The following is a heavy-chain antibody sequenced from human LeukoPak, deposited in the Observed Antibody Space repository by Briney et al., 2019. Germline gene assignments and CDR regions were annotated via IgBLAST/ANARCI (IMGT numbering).Heavy chain of an antibody. CDR2: ISDSGGTI. J-gene: IGHJ5*02. CDR3: ARGAGPLFDP. CDR1: GFTFTDYY. Sequence: GSLRLSCAASGFTFTDYYMSWIRQAPGKGLEWISYISDSGGTIHYADSVKGRFTISRDNAKNSLYLQTNRLRAEDTAVYYCARGAGPLFDPWGQGTLVTVSS. V-gene: IGHV3-11*01.